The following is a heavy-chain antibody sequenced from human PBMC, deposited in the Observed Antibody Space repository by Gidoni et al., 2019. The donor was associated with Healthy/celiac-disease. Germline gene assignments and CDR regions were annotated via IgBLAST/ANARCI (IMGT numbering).Heavy chain of an antibody. CDR1: GYTFTSYY. D-gene: IGHD2-2*01. Sequence: QVQLVQSGAEVKKPGASVKVSCKASGYTFTSYYMHWVRQAPGQGLEWMGKINPRGGSTSYAQKFQGRVTMTRDTSTSTVYMELSSLRSEDTAVYYCARDLGVCSSTSCPSGMDVWGQGTTVTVSS. J-gene: IGHJ6*02. CDR2: INPRGGST. CDR3: ARDLGVCSSTSCPSGMDV. V-gene: IGHV1-46*01.